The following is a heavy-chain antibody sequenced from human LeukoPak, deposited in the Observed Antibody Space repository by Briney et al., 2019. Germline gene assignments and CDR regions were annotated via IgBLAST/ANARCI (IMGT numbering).Heavy chain of an antibody. CDR3: ARDRYSDAEYYFDY. Sequence: SETLSLTCTVSGGSISSGSYYWSWIRQPAGKGLEWIGRIYTSGSTNYNPSLKSRVTISVDTSKNQFSLKLSSVTAADTAVYYCARDRYSDAEYYFDYWGQGTLVTVSS. CDR2: IYTSGST. CDR1: GGSISSGSYY. V-gene: IGHV4-61*02. D-gene: IGHD5-18*01. J-gene: IGHJ4*02.